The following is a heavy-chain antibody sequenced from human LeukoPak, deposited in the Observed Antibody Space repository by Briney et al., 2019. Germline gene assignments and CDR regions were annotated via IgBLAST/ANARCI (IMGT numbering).Heavy chain of an antibody. D-gene: IGHD2-15*01. Sequence: PSETLSLTGAVYGGSFSGYYWSWIRQPPGKGLEWIGEINHSGSTNYNPSLKSRVTISVDTSKNQFSLKLSSVTAADTAVYYCARELTVGYCSGGSCYNWFDLWGQGTLVTVSS. CDR2: INHSGST. CDR1: GGSFSGYY. V-gene: IGHV4-34*01. CDR3: ARELTVGYCSGGSCYNWFDL. J-gene: IGHJ5*02.